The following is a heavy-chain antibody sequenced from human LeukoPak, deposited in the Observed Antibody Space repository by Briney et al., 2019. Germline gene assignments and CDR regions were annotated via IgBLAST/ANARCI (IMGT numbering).Heavy chain of an antibody. J-gene: IGHJ4*02. CDR2: INHSGST. CDR1: GGSISNGDYY. V-gene: IGHV4-34*01. D-gene: IGHD2-15*01. CDR3: ARLVVVVAATHADY. Sequence: PSETLSLTCNVSGGSISNGDYYWSWIRQPPGKGLEWIGEINHSGSTNYNPSLKSRVTISVDTSKNQFSLKLSSVTAADTAVYYCARLVVVVAATHADYWGQGTLVTVSS.